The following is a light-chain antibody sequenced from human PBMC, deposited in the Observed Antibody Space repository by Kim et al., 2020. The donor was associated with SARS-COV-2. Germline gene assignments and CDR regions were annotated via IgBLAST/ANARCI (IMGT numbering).Light chain of an antibody. CDR1: ESTGSW. J-gene: IGKJ2*01. Sequence: DIQMTQSPATLSASVGDRVTITCRASESTGSWLAWYQQKPGTATKVLIFDTSTLESGVPSRFSGSGTGTFFTLTINNLQPADSATYYCQQYQASPYTFGQGTKLEIK. CDR3: QQYQASPYT. V-gene: IGKV1-5*01. CDR2: DTS.